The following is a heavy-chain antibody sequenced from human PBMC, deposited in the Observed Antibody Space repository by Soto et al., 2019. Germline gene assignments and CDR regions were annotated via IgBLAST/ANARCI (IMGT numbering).Heavy chain of an antibody. V-gene: IGHV3-23*01. Sequence: LRLSCAGSGFTFSSCAVSWVRRAPGKGLEWVSVISGSGASTFYADSVKGRFTISRDNFKNTLYLQMNSLTAEDTAVYYCAKGTVGSTLQPYYFDYWGQGTLVTVSS. D-gene: IGHD6-13*01. CDR3: AKGTVGSTLQPYYFDY. CDR1: GFTFSSCA. CDR2: ISGSGAST. J-gene: IGHJ4*02.